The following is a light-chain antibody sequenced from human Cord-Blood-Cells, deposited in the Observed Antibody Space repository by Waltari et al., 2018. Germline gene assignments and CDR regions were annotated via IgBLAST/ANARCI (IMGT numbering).Light chain of an antibody. CDR2: AAS. J-gene: IGKJ1*01. V-gene: IGKV1-39*01. CDR3: QQSYSTPPT. Sequence: DIQMTQSPSSLSASVGDRVTITCRASQSISSDFNWYQQKPGKAPKPLIYAASSLQSRVPSRFSGSGSGTDFTLTISSLQPEDFATYYCQQSYSTPPTFGQGTKVEIK. CDR1: QSISSD.